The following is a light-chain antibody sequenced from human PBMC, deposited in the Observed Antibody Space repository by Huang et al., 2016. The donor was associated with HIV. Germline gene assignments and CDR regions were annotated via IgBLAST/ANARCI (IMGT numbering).Light chain of an antibody. J-gene: IGKJ4*01. CDR1: RSVSTN. V-gene: IGKV3-15*01. CDR3: HQYNNWLLS. CDR2: GSS. Sequence: EIVMTQSPATLSVSPGERVTLSCRANRSVSTNLAWYQQSPCQAPRLLIYGSSTRAPGIPARFSGSGSGTDFSLTISSLQSEDFALYYCHQYNNWLLSFGGGTRVDI.